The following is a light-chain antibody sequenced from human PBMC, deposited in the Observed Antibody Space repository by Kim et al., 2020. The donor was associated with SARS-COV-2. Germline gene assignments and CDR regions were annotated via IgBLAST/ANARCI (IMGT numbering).Light chain of an antibody. CDR2: AAS. J-gene: IGKJ1*01. CDR1: QGIGND. CDR3: LQDYNYPRT. V-gene: IGKV1-6*01. Sequence: ASVGDIVTITCRASQGIGNDLGWYQQKPGKAPELLIYAASSLQSGVPSRFSGSGSGTDFTLTISSLQPEDFATYYCLQDYNYPRTFGQGTKVDIK.